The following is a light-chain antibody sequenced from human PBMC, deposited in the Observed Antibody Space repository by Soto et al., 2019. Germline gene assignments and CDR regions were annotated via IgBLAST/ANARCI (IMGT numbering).Light chain of an antibody. Sequence: QPVLAQPASVSGSPGQSITVSCTGTSRDVAVYSYVSWFQQHPGKAPQLLIYDVTKRPSGVHDRFSGSKSGNTAALTISGLQAEDEAEYFCSSYAGSYTWNFGSGTKLTVL. CDR1: SRDVAVYSY. V-gene: IGLV2-11*01. J-gene: IGLJ1*01. CDR2: DVT. CDR3: SSYAGSYTWN.